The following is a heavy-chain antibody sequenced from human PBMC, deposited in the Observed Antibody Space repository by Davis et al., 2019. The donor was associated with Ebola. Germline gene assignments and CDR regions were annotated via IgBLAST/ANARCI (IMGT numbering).Heavy chain of an antibody. CDR2: IRPTGGST. D-gene: IGHD5/OR15-5a*01. V-gene: IGHV1-46*01. CDR3: ARPDFPLSTTVATQWAVDY. CDR1: GYTFTSYY. J-gene: IGHJ4*02. Sequence: AASVKVSCKASGYTFTSYYMHWVRQAPGQGLEWLAMIRPTGGSTSYAQKFQGRVTLTRELSTTTVYMEMTSLRSEDTAVYYCARPDFPLSTTVATQWAVDYWGQGTLITVSS.